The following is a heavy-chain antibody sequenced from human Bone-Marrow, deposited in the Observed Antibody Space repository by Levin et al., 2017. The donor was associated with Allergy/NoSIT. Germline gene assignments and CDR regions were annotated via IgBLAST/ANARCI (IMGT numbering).Heavy chain of an antibody. CDR2: INHSGST. J-gene: IGHJ4*02. D-gene: IGHD6-19*01. Sequence: PSETLSLTCAVYGGSFSGYYWSWIRQPPGKGLEWIGEINHSGSTNYNPSLKSRVTISVDTSKNQFSLKLSSVTAADTAVYYCASRVSSAVAGLRKFDYWGQGTLVTVSS. CDR1: GGSFSGYY. CDR3: ASRVSSAVAGLRKFDY. V-gene: IGHV4-34*01.